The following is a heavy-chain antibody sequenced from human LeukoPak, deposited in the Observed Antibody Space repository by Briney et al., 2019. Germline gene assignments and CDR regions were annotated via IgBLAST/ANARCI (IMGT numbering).Heavy chain of an antibody. CDR1: GYTFTGHY. Sequence: ASVKVSCKASGYTFTGHYVHWVRQAPGQGLEWMGRSNPNNGGADYAQNFQGRVTITSDTSSSTVYMELPRLRSDDTAVYYCAREVGYSTSWYGRFDHWGQGTLVTVSS. CDR3: AREVGYSTSWYGRFDH. D-gene: IGHD2-2*01. V-gene: IGHV1-2*06. CDR2: SNPNNGGA. J-gene: IGHJ4*02.